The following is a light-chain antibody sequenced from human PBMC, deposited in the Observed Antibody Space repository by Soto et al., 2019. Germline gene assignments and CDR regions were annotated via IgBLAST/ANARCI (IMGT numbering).Light chain of an antibody. CDR2: DVT. CDR1: NSDFGTYNY. J-gene: IGLJ7*01. Sequence: QSALTQPRSVSGSPGQSVTISCTGTNSDFGTYNYVSWYQQHPGKAPKLIIYDVTKRPSGVPYRFSGSKSGNTASLIISWPQAGDEAELYRLRCPYGGIPSFRVLFGGGTQLTVL. V-gene: IGLV2-11*01. CDR3: CPYGGIPSFRVL.